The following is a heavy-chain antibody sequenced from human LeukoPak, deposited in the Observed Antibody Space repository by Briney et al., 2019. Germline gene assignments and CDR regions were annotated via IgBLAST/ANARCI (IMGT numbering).Heavy chain of an antibody. CDR3: ARAEALKFRDFDY. V-gene: IGHV3-74*03. Sequence: PGGSLRLSCAPSGFTFNDDCMHWVRQTPGKGLVWVSRVNSDGSIIAYADSVRGRFTFSTDNAKSTLYLQMNNLRAEDTAIYYCARAEALKFRDFDYWGQGTLVTVSS. CDR2: VNSDGSII. J-gene: IGHJ4*02. CDR1: GFTFNDDC.